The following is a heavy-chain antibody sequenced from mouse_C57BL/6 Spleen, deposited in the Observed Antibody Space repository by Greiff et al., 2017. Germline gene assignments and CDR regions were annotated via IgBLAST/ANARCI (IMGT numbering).Heavy chain of an antibody. CDR2: IHPSDSDT. CDR3: AMDYSNPAGFAY. V-gene: IGHV1-74*01. D-gene: IGHD2-5*01. CDR1: GYTFTSYW. J-gene: IGHJ3*01. Sequence: QVQLQQPGAELVKPGASVKVSCKASGYTFTSYWMHWVKQRPGQGLEWIGRIHPSDSDTNYNQKFKGKATLTVDKSSSTAYMQLSSLTSEDSAVYYCAMDYSNPAGFAYWGQGTLVTVSA.